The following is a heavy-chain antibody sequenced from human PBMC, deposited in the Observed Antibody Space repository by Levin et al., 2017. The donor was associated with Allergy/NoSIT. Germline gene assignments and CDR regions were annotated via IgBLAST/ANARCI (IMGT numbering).Heavy chain of an antibody. CDR3: ARDWPQKIAVAGGGIDY. CDR2: ISSSSSTI. J-gene: IGHJ4*02. V-gene: IGHV3-48*01. D-gene: IGHD6-19*01. CDR1: GFTFSSYS. Sequence: QAGGSLRLSCAASGFTFSSYSMNWVRQAPGKGLEWVSYISSSSSTIYYADSVKGRFTISRDNAKNSLYLQMNSLRAEDTAVYYCARDWPQKIAVAGGGIDYWGQGTLVTVSS.